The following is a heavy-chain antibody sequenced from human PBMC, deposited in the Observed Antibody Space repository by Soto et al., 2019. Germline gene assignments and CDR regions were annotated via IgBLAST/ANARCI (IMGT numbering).Heavy chain of an antibody. D-gene: IGHD3-16*02. CDR3: AMGGTRRLGELSPVDY. J-gene: IGHJ4*02. Sequence: SETLSLTCAVYGGSFSGYYWSWIRQPPGKGLEWIGEINHSGSTNYNPSLKSRVTISVDTSKNQFSLKLSSVTAADTAVYYCAMGGTRRLGELSPVDYWGQGTLVTVSS. CDR1: GGSFSGYY. V-gene: IGHV4-34*01. CDR2: INHSGST.